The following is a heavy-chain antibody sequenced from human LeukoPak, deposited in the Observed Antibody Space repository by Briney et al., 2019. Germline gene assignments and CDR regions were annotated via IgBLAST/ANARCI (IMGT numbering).Heavy chain of an antibody. CDR2: IWSDGTNQ. CDR1: GFTFSHYA. D-gene: IGHD4-11*01. CDR3: AKDAQRGFDYSNSLEC. J-gene: IGHJ4*02. V-gene: IGHV3-33*06. Sequence: AGRSLRLSCAASGFTFSHYAFHWVRQAPGKGLECVAVIWSDGTNQYYADSVKGRFTISRDDSQKTVHLEMNSLRIEDTAMYYCAKDAQRGFDYSNSLECWGPGTLVTVSS.